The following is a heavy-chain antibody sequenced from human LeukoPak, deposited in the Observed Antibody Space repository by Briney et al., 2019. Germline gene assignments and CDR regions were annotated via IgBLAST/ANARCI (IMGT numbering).Heavy chain of an antibody. CDR3: ASVRYSSGWYYYYMDV. V-gene: IGHV4-39*07. CDR1: GGSISSSSYY. CDR2: IYYSGST. D-gene: IGHD6-19*01. J-gene: IGHJ6*03. Sequence: SETLSLTCTVSGGSISSSSYYWGWIRQPPGKGLEWIGSIYYSGSTYYNPSLKSRVTISVDTSKNQFSLKLSSVTAADTAVYYCASVRYSSGWYYYYMDVWGKGTTVTVSS.